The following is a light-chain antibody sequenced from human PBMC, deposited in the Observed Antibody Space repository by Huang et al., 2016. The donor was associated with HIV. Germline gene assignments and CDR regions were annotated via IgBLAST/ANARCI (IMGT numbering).Light chain of an antibody. J-gene: IGKJ1*01. V-gene: IGKV4-1*01. Sequence: DIVMTQSPDSLAVSLGERATINCKSSQSVLYSSNNKNYLAWYQQKPGQPPKPLIYWASTRESGVPDRLSGSGSGTDFTLTISSLQAEDVAVYYCQQYYTNPRTFGQGTKVEIK. CDR2: WAS. CDR1: QSVLYSSNNKNY. CDR3: QQYYTNPRT.